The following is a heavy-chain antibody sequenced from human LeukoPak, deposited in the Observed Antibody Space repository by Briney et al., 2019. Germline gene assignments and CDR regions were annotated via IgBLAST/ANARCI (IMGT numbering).Heavy chain of an antibody. V-gene: IGHV4-30-2*01. CDR1: GGSISSGGYS. D-gene: IGHD2-15*01. CDR2: IYHSGST. J-gene: IGHJ5*02. Sequence: SETLSLTCAVSGGSISSGGYSWSWIRQPPGKGLEWIGCIYHSGSTYYNPSLKSRVTISVDRSKNQFFLKLSSVTAADTAVYYCARTLDRYCSGGSCYPRWFDPWGQGTLVTVSS. CDR3: ARTLDRYCSGGSCYPRWFDP.